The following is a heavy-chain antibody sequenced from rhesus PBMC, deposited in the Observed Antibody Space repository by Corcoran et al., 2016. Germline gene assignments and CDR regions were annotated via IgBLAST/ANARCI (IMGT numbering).Heavy chain of an antibody. CDR2: IYGGSGTT. CDR1: GCSISSHY. CDR3: ASPGGSLDV. V-gene: IGHV4-147*01. Sequence: QVQLQESGPGLVKPSETLSLTCAVSGCSISSHYCSWIRPSPGKGLEWIGYIYGGSGTTSYNPSLKSRVTISTDTSKNQFSLKLSSVTAADTAVYYCASPGGSLDVWGRGVLVTVSS. J-gene: IGHJ5-2*02. D-gene: IGHD1-38*01.